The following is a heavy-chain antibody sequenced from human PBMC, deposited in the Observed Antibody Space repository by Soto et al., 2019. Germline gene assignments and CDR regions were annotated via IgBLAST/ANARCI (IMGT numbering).Heavy chain of an antibody. V-gene: IGHV3-30*18. CDR3: ANDYYDSSGYYTPFDY. Sequence: GGSLRLSCAASGFTFSSYGMHWVRQAPGKGLEWVAVISYDGSNKYYADSVKGRFTISRDNSKNTLYLQMNSLRAEDTAVYYCANDYYDSSGYYTPFDYWGQGTLVTVSS. CDR1: GFTFSSYG. J-gene: IGHJ4*02. D-gene: IGHD3-22*01. CDR2: ISYDGSNK.